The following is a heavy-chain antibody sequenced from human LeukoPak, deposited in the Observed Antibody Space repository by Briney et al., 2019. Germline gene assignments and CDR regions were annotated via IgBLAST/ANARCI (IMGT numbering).Heavy chain of an antibody. CDR3: AKGQGTVTTH. Sequence: SETLSLTCAVYGGSFSGYYWTWIRQPPGKGLEWIGEINHSGSTNYNPSLKSRVTISVDTSKNQFSLKLSSVTAADTAVYYCAKGQGTVTTHWGQGTLVTVSS. V-gene: IGHV4-34*01. D-gene: IGHD4-17*01. CDR2: INHSGST. CDR1: GGSFSGYY. J-gene: IGHJ4*02.